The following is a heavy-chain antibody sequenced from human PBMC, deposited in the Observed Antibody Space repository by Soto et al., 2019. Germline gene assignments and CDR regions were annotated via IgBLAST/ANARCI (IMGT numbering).Heavy chain of an antibody. V-gene: IGHV3-33*01. J-gene: IGHJ6*02. CDR2: IWYDGSNK. CDR3: ARDRIPTGMDV. CDR1: GFTFSSYG. Sequence: GGSLRLSCAASGFTFSSYGMHWVRQAPGKGLEWVAVIWYDGSNKYYADSVKGRFTISRDNSKNTLYLQMNSLRAEDTAVYYCARDRIPTGMDVWGQGTTVTVSS.